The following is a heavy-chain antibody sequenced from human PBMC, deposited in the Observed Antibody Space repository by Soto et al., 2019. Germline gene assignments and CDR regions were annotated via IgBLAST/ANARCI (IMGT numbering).Heavy chain of an antibody. CDR3: ARGAPNGDYYMDV. J-gene: IGHJ6*03. Sequence: GGSLRLSCAASGFTFSSYGMHWVRQAPGKGLEWVAVIWYDGSNKYYADSVKGRFTISRDNSKNTLYLQMNSLRAEDTAVYYCARGAPNGDYYMDVWGKGTTVTVSS. V-gene: IGHV3-33*01. CDR1: GFTFSSYG. D-gene: IGHD4-17*01. CDR2: IWYDGSNK.